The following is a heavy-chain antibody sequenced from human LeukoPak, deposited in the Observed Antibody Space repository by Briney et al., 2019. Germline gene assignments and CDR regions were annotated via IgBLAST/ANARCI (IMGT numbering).Heavy chain of an antibody. Sequence: GGSMRLSCAASGFAFSSYGMHWVRQAPGKGLEWVAFIRYDGSNKYYADSVKGRFTISRDNSKNTLYLQMNSLRAEDTAVYYCAKGERFLEWLLDFDYWGQGTLVTVSS. D-gene: IGHD3-3*01. V-gene: IGHV3-30*02. CDR3: AKGERFLEWLLDFDY. J-gene: IGHJ4*02. CDR1: GFAFSSYG. CDR2: IRYDGSNK.